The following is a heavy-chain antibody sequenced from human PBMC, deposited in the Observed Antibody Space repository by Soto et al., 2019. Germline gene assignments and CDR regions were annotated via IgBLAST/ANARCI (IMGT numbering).Heavy chain of an antibody. CDR3: ARTISDGLPSDY. J-gene: IGHJ4*02. V-gene: IGHV1-46*01. CDR2: IKPTGGST. D-gene: IGHD3-10*01. CDR1: GYTFTSYY. Sequence: ASVKVSCKASGYTFTSYYMHWVRQAPGQGLEWMGMIKPTGGSTSYAQKFQGRVTMTRDTSTSTVYMELSSLTSEDTAVYYCARTISDGLPSDYWGQGTLVTVSS.